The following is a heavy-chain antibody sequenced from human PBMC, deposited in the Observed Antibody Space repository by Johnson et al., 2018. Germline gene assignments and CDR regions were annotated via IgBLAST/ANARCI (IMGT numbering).Heavy chain of an antibody. J-gene: IGHJ6*03. CDR3: ARELGYAYGFYYYYYIDV. Sequence: VQLVESGGGLVNPGGSLRLSCAASGFPFSTYSMIWVRQAPGKGLEWVSYISTSSSTIYYADSVKGRFTISRDDAKNSLYLQINSLRAEDKAVYYCARELGYAYGFYYYYYIDVWGKGTTVTVSS. D-gene: IGHD5-18*01. CDR2: ISTSSSTI. V-gene: IGHV3-48*01. CDR1: GFPFSTYS.